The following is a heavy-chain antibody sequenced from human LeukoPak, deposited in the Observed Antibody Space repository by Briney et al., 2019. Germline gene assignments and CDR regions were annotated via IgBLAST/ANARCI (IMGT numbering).Heavy chain of an antibody. D-gene: IGHD3-22*01. J-gene: IGHJ4*02. CDR1: GGSFSGYY. Sequence: SKTLSLTCAVYGGSFSGYYWSWIRQPPGKGLEWIGEINHSGSTNYNPSLKSRVTISVDTSKNQFSLKLSSVTAADTAVYYCARGKGAPSGYPRFYYFDYWGQGTLVTVSS. CDR3: ARGKGAPSGYPRFYYFDY. CDR2: INHSGST. V-gene: IGHV4-34*01.